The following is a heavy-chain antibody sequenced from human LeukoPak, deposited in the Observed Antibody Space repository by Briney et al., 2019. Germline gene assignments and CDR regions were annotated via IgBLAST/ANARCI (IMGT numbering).Heavy chain of an antibody. CDR2: IYTSGST. CDR3: AREHECSGGSCYSYYYYGMDV. J-gene: IGHJ6*02. Sequence: PSETLSFTCTVSGGSIRGYFWSWIRQPAGKGLEWIGRIYTSGSTNYNPSLKSRVTMSVDTSKNQFSLKLSSVTAADTAVYYCAREHECSGGSCYSYYYYGMDVWGQGTTVTVSS. CDR1: GGSIRGYF. V-gene: IGHV4-4*07. D-gene: IGHD2-15*01.